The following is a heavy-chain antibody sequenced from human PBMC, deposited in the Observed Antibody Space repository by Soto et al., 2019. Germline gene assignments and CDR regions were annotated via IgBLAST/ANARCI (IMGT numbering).Heavy chain of an antibody. CDR2: IIPIFGTA. Sequence: ASVKVSCKASGGTFSSYAISWVRQAPGQGLEWMGGIIPIFGTANYAQKFQGRVTITADESTSTAYMELSSLRSEDTAVYYCAADSGGGRYYDFWSGYYPYYYGMDVWGQGTTVTVSS. CDR3: AADSGGGRYYDFWSGYYPYYYGMDV. J-gene: IGHJ6*02. CDR1: GGTFSSYA. D-gene: IGHD3-3*01. V-gene: IGHV1-69*13.